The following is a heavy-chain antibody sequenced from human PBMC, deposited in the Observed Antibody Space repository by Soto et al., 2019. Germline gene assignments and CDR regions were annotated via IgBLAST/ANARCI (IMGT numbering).Heavy chain of an antibody. Sequence: EVQLLESGGQLVQPGGSLRLSCAASGFTFSTYAMSWVRQAPGKGLEWVSGISDTGGTTYYAGSVKGRFTISRDSSKSTLYLQMNSLKAEDTAVYYCAKYPEYSVYDATYFDYWGQGTLVTVSS. CDR1: GFTFSTYA. V-gene: IGHV3-23*01. CDR2: ISDTGGTT. J-gene: IGHJ4*02. D-gene: IGHD5-12*01. CDR3: AKYPEYSVYDATYFDY.